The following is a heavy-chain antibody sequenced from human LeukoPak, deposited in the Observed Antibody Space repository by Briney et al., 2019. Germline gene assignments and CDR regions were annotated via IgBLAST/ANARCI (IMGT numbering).Heavy chain of an antibody. Sequence: SETLSLTCTVSGGSISSGDYYWSWIRQPPGKGLEWIGYIYYSGSTYYNPSPKSRVTISVDTSKNQFSLKLSSVTAADTAVYYCARSDRDYGSGSYYTPSLEYWGQGTLVTVSS. J-gene: IGHJ4*02. CDR1: GGSISSGDYY. V-gene: IGHV4-30-4*01. CDR2: IYYSGST. D-gene: IGHD3-10*01. CDR3: ARSDRDYGSGSYYTPSLEY.